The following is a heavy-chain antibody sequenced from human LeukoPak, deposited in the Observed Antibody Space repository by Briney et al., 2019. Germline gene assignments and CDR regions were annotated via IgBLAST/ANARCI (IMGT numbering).Heavy chain of an antibody. V-gene: IGHV3-7*03. D-gene: IGHD4-17*01. CDR3: ARGRYAYRGDYGDY. CDR1: GFTFSSYW. CDR2: IKQDGSEK. J-gene: IGHJ4*02. Sequence: PGGSLRLSCAASGFTFSSYWMSWVRQAPGKGLEWVANIKQDGSEKYYVDSVKGRFTISRDNAKNSLYLQMNSLRSEDTAVYYCARGRYAYRGDYGDYWGQGTLVTVSS.